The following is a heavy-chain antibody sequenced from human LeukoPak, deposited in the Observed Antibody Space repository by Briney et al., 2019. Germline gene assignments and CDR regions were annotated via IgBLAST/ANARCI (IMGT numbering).Heavy chain of an antibody. V-gene: IGHV4-34*01. D-gene: IGHD3-22*01. CDR3: ARVGKDSSGYYTLVPDAFDI. J-gene: IGHJ3*02. CDR1: GGSFSGYY. CDR2: INHSGST. Sequence: SETLSLTCAVYGGSFSGYYWSWIRQPPGKGLEWIGEINHSGSTNYNPSLKSRVTISVDTSKNQFSLKLSSVTAADTAVYYCARVGKDSSGYYTLVPDAFDIWGQGTMVTVSS.